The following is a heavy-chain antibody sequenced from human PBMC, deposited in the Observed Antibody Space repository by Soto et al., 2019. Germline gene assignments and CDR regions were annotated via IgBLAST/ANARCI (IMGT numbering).Heavy chain of an antibody. Sequence: QVQSVEFGGGVVQPGTSLRLSCAVSGFTFSNHGMHWVRQAPGKGLEWVAFISYAVRNKDYADSLKGRFTISRDNFKDTLFLQMNTLRGDDTAVYYCARDRGWSRSHYFDSWGQGTLVTVSS. V-gene: IGHV3-33*01. CDR3: ARDRGWSRSHYFDS. CDR2: ISYAVRNK. D-gene: IGHD2-15*01. J-gene: IGHJ4*02. CDR1: GFTFSNHG.